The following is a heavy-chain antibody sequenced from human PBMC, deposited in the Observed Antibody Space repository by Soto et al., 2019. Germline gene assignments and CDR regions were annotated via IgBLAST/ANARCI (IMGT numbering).Heavy chain of an antibody. V-gene: IGHV4-39*01. CDR1: GDSIISSDFY. D-gene: IGHD3-3*02. CDR3: ARHSLALRKNNWFDP. J-gene: IGHJ5*02. Sequence: SEALSLTCTVYGDSIISSDFYWGWVRQPPGKGLEWIGSIFYLGSSYYNPSLKSRVIMSVDTSKNQFSLRLRSVTAADTALYFCARHSLALRKNNWFDPWGQGIMVTVSS. CDR2: IFYLGSS.